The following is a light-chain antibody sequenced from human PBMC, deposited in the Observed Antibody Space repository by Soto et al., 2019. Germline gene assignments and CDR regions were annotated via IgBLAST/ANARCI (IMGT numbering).Light chain of an antibody. CDR1: NIGGKS. J-gene: IGLJ1*01. CDR2: LDS. Sequence: SYELTQPPSVSVAPGKTATITCGGNNIGGKSVHWYLQKTGQAPVLVMSLDSDRPSGIPERFSGSNSGNTATLTITRVEAGDEADYYCQVWDSSSEHYVFGSGTKLTVL. V-gene: IGLV3-21*01. CDR3: QVWDSSSEHYV.